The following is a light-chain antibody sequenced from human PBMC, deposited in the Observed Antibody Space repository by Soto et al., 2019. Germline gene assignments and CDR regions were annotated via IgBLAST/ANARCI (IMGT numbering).Light chain of an antibody. Sequence: IVLTQSPVTLSVSPGEKATFTCRASQSVTNNLAWYQQTPGQAPRLLIYRASTRATGVPVRFSGSGSGTQFTLTISSLQSEDSAVYFCQQYNHWPGTFGQGTKVDIK. CDR2: RAS. CDR3: QQYNHWPGT. J-gene: IGKJ1*01. V-gene: IGKV3D-15*01. CDR1: QSVTNN.